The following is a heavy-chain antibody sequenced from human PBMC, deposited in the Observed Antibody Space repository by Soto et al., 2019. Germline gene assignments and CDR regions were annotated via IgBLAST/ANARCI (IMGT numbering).Heavy chain of an antibody. J-gene: IGHJ5*02. CDR2: ISAYNGDT. CDR3: ARSGDGNWFDP. Sequence: QFQLVQSGTEVKKPGASVKVSCKTSGYTFTSFGIGWVRQAPGQGLEWMGWISAYNGDTEYAQKLQGRVTMTTDTSTNTGYTELRSLRSDDTAVYYCARSGDGNWFDPWGQGTLVIVSS. CDR1: GYTFTSFG. D-gene: IGHD1-26*01. V-gene: IGHV1-18*01.